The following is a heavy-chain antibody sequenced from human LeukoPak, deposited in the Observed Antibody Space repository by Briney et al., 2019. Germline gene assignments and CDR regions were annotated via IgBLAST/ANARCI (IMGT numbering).Heavy chain of an antibody. V-gene: IGHV3-23*01. D-gene: IGHD5/OR15-5a*01. CDR3: AKDLRGYSVYDYVYYYYGMDV. CDR2: ISGGGRNI. J-gene: IGHJ6*01. CDR1: GFTFSSYG. Sequence: GGSLRLSCAASGFTFSSYGISWVRQAPGKGLEWVSAISGGGRNIYYADSVKGRFTISRDNSKNTLYLQMNSLRAEDTAVYYCAKDLRGYSVYDYVYYYYGMDVWGQGTTVTDSS.